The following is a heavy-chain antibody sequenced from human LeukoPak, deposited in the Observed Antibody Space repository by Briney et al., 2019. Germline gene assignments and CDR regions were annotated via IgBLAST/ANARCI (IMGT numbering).Heavy chain of an antibody. D-gene: IGHD1-7*01. V-gene: IGHV1-2*02. CDR2: FNPNSGGT. Sequence: GASVKVSCKVSGYIFTGYYIHWVRQAPGQGLEWMGWFNPNSGGTNYAQKFQGRVTMTRDTSISTAYMDLSRLRSDDTAVYYCARWGDWNYGHPALWYWGQGSLVTVSS. CDR3: ARWGDWNYGHPALWY. CDR1: GYIFTGYY. J-gene: IGHJ4*02.